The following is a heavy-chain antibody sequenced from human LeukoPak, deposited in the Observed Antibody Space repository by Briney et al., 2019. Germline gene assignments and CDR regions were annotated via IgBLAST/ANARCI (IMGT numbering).Heavy chain of an antibody. CDR2: IIPILGIA. CDR1: GGTFSSYA. CDR3: ARDYRYFAQPHAFDI. J-gene: IGHJ3*02. V-gene: IGHV1-69*04. Sequence: GASVKVSCKASGGTFSSYAISWVRQAPGQGLEWMGRIIPILGIANYAQKFQGRVTITADKSTSTAYMELSSLRSEDTAVYYCARDYRYFAQPHAFDIWGQGTMVTVSS. D-gene: IGHD3-9*01.